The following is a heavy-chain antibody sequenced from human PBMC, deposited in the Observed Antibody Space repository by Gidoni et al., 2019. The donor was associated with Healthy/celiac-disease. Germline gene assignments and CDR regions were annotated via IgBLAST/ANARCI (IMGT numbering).Heavy chain of an antibody. V-gene: IGHV4-39*01. CDR3: ARQAYSSGWLG. D-gene: IGHD6-19*01. CDR1: GGSISSSSYY. CDR2: IYYSGST. Sequence: QLQLQESGPGLVKPSEPPSLTCPVAGGSISSSSYYWGWIRQPPGKGLEWIGSIYYSGSTYYNPSLKSRVTISVDTSKNQFSLKLSSVTAADTAVYYCARQAYSSGWLGWGQGTLVTVSS. J-gene: IGHJ4*02.